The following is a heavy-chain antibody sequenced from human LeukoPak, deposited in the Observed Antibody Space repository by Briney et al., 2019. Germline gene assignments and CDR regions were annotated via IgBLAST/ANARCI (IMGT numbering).Heavy chain of an antibody. CDR3: AKLSSGWYRAFFDY. J-gene: IGHJ4*02. Sequence: GGSLRLSCAASGFTFSSYAMSWVRQAPGKGLEWVSAISGSGGSTYYADSVKGRFTISRDNSKNTLYLQMNSLRAEDTAVYYCAKLSSGWYRAFFDYWAREPWSPSPQ. CDR2: ISGSGGST. V-gene: IGHV3-23*01. D-gene: IGHD6-19*01. CDR1: GFTFSSYA.